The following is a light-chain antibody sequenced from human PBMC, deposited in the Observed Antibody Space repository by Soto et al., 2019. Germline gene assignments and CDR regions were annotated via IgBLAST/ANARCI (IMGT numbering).Light chain of an antibody. CDR2: AAS. CDR3: QQLKSYPLT. J-gene: IGKJ4*01. V-gene: IGKV1-9*01. Sequence: DIQLTQSPSFLSASVGDRVNITCRASQGITPYLAWYQQKPGKAPKLLIYAASTLQSGVPSRFSGSGSGTEFTLAISSLQPEDFAIYYCQQLKSYPLTFGGGTKVEIK. CDR1: QGITPY.